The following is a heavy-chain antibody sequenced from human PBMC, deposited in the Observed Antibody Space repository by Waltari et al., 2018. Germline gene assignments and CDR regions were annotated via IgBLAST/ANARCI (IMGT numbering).Heavy chain of an antibody. CDR3: APLGASSLTLTA. CDR1: GFTFSTYG. J-gene: IGHJ4*02. CDR2: IRGSGSPT. Sequence: EVQLVESGGGLVQPGGSLRLSCVASGFTFSTYGMNWVRQAPGKGRGGVSHIRGSGSPTYYADSVKGRFTISRDNAMNSLYLQMNSLRAEDTAVYYCAPLGASSLTLTAWGQGTLVTVSS. V-gene: IGHV3-48*01. D-gene: IGHD1-26*01.